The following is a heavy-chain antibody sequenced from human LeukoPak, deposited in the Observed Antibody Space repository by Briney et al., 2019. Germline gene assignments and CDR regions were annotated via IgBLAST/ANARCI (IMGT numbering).Heavy chain of an antibody. V-gene: IGHV3-7*01. CDR1: GFTFSSYW. J-gene: IGHJ6*04. CDR3: AELGITMIGGV. Sequence: GGSLRLSCAASGFTFSSYWMSWVRQAPGQGLEWVANIKQDGSEKYYVDSVKGRFTISRDNAKSSLYLQMNSLRAEDTAVYYCAELGITMIGGVWGKGTTVTISS. CDR2: IKQDGSEK. D-gene: IGHD3-10*02.